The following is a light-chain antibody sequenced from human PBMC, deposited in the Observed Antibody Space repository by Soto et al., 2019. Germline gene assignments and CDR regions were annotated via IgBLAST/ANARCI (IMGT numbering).Light chain of an antibody. CDR3: QQYGRSLT. V-gene: IGKV3-20*01. Sequence: EIGLTQSPGTLSLSPGERATLSCRASQSVSSSYLAWYQQKPGQAPRLLIYGASSRATGIPDRFSGSGSGTDFTLTISRLEPEDFAVYYCQQYGRSLTFGQGTRLEIK. CDR2: GAS. CDR1: QSVSSSY. J-gene: IGKJ5*01.